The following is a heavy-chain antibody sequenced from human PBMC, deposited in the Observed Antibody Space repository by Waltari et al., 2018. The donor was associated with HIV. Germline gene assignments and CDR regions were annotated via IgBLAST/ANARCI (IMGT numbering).Heavy chain of an antibody. V-gene: IGHV3-21*01. CDR1: GFTFTSYR. J-gene: IGHJ4*02. Sequence: EVQLVESGGGLVKPGGSLRLSCGPSGFTFTSYRRNWGRQAPGKGLEWVASIGSSSSYTDYAESGKGRFTISRDNAKNSLDLQMNSLRVEDTAVYYCARDGITNFGVVMDLWGQGARVTVSS. D-gene: IGHD3-3*01. CDR3: ARDGITNFGVVMDL. CDR2: IGSSSSYT.